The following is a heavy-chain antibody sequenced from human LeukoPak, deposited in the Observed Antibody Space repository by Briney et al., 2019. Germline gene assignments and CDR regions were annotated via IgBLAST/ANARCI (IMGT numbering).Heavy chain of an antibody. J-gene: IGHJ5*02. CDR2: IYYSGST. Sequence: PSETLSLTCTVSGGSISSYSWSWIRQPPGKGLEWIGYIYYSGSTNYNPSLKSRVTISVDTSKNQFSLKLSSVTAADTAVYYCAIDLKGVNNWLDPWGQGTLVTVSS. V-gene: IGHV4-59*01. CDR1: GGSISSYS. CDR3: AIDLKGVNNWLDP. D-gene: IGHD3-10*01.